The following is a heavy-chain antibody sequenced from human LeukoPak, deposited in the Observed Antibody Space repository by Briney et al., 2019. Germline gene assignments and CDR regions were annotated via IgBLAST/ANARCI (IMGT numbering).Heavy chain of an antibody. V-gene: IGHV3-23*01. CDR3: AKDSQLLFHDRYYFDY. CDR1: GFTFSTHA. J-gene: IGHJ4*02. CDR2: INGNGGST. Sequence: GGSLRLSCAACGFTFSTHAMSWVRQAPGKGLEWVSGINGNGGSTYYADYVKGRFTISRDNSKNTVYLQMSRLRAEDTAVYYCAKDSQLLFHDRYYFDYCGQGTLVTVPS. D-gene: IGHD6-13*01.